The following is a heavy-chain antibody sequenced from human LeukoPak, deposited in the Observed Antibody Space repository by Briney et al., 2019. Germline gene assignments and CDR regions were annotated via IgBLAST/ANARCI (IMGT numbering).Heavy chain of an antibody. Sequence: AETLSLTCTVSGASITAYYWSWIRQPPGKGLEWIGYVHYSGNTKYSSSLRSRVTTSVDTSRSQFSLKLNSVTAADTAVYYCARGVGCRGGTCYSVYWLDPWGQGTLVTVSS. CDR1: GASITAYY. J-gene: IGHJ5*02. V-gene: IGHV4-59*01. D-gene: IGHD2-15*01. CDR2: VHYSGNT. CDR3: ARGVGCRGGTCYSVYWLDP.